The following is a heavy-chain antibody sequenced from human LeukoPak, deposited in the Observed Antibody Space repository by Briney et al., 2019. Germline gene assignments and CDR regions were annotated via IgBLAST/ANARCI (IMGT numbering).Heavy chain of an antibody. Sequence: GGSLRLSCAASGFTFSSYSMSWVRQAPGKGLEWVANIKQDGSEKYYVDSVKGRFTISRDNAKNSLYLQMNSLRAEDTAVYYCARVGRRYSYGYWGQGTLVTVSS. CDR2: IKQDGSEK. CDR1: GFTFSSYS. D-gene: IGHD5-18*01. J-gene: IGHJ4*02. V-gene: IGHV3-7*01. CDR3: ARVGRRYSYGY.